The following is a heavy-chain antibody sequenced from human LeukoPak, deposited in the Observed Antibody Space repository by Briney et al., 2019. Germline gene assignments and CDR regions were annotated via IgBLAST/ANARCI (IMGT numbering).Heavy chain of an antibody. Sequence: SETLSLTCTVSGGSISSYHWSWIRQPPGKGLEWIGDTYNSGSTNHNPSLQSRVTISVDTSKNQFSLKLSSVTAADTAVYYCATSPQYGGYLGQGTLVTVSS. V-gene: IGHV4-59*01. J-gene: IGHJ4*02. CDR2: TYNSGST. CDR3: ATSPQYGGY. CDR1: GGSISSYH. D-gene: IGHD4-23*01.